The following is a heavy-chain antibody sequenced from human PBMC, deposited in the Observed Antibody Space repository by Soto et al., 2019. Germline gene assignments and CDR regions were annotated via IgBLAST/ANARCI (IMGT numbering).Heavy chain of an antibody. J-gene: IGHJ3*02. Sequence: QVQLVQSGAEVKKPGSSVKVSCKASGGTFSSYAISWVRQAPGQGLEWMGGIIPIFGTANYAQKFQGRVTITADESTGTAYMGLSSLRSEDTAVYYCARVPTYSGYEYDAFDIWGQGTMVTVSS. CDR2: IIPIFGTA. CDR3: ARVPTYSGYEYDAFDI. V-gene: IGHV1-69*01. D-gene: IGHD5-12*01. CDR1: GGTFSSYA.